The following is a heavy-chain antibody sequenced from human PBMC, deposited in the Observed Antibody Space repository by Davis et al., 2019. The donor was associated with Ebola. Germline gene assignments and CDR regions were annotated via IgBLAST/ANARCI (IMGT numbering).Heavy chain of an antibody. Sequence: PGGSLRLSCAASGFTFDDYAMHWVRQAPGKGLEWVSGISWNSRTIGYADSVRGRFTISRDNAKNSLYLQMNSLRIEDTAFYYCAMTAMVGTEIDYWGQGTLVTVSS. CDR1: GFTFDDYA. J-gene: IGHJ4*02. V-gene: IGHV3-9*01. CDR2: ISWNSRTI. D-gene: IGHD6-19*01. CDR3: AMTAMVGTEIDY.